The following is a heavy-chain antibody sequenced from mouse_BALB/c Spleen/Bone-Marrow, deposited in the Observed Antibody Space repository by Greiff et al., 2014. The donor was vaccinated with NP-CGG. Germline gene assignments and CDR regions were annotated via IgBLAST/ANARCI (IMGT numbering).Heavy chain of an antibody. V-gene: IGHV1-80*01. CDR1: GYSFSNYW. CDR3: ASRGDYSYAMDY. Sequence: VHLVESGAELVRPGSSVKISCKSSGYSFSNYWMNWMKQRPGQGLEWIGQIYPGDGDTNYNGKFKGKATLTADKSSSAAYMQLSSLTSEDPAVYFCASRGDYSYAMDYWGQGTSVTVSS. CDR2: IYPGDGDT. D-gene: IGHD1-1*01. J-gene: IGHJ4*01.